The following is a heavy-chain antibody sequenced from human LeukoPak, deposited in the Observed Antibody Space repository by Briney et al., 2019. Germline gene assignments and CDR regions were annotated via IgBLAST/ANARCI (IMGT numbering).Heavy chain of an antibody. CDR2: INPNSGGT. J-gene: IGHJ6*02. CDR3: AGCSTSCYGSYYYGMDV. V-gene: IGHV1-2*06. CDR1: GYTFTGYY. Sequence: ASVKVSCKASGYTFTGYYMHWVRQAPGQGLEWMGRINPNSGGTNYAQKFQGRVTMTRDTSISTAYMELSRLRSEDTAVYYCAGCSTSCYGSYYYGMDVWGQGTTVTVSS. D-gene: IGHD2-2*01.